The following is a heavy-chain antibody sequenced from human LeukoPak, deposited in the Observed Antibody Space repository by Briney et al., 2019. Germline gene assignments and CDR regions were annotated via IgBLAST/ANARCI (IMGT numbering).Heavy chain of an antibody. CDR1: GGSISSYY. V-gene: IGHV4-4*07. Sequence: SETLSLTCTVSGGSISSYYWSWIRQPAGKGLEWIGRIYTSGSTNYNPSLKSRVTISVDPSKNQFSLKLSYVTAADTAVYYCARAANYYASGSYLGYWGQGTLVTVSS. CDR3: ARAANYYASGSYLGY. CDR2: IYTSGST. D-gene: IGHD3-10*01. J-gene: IGHJ4*02.